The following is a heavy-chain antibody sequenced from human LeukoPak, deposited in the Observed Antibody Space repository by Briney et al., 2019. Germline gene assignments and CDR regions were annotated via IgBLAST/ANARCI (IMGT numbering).Heavy chain of an antibody. Sequence: ASVKVSCKASGYTFTGYYMHWVRQAPGQGLEWMGRINPNSGGTNYAQKFQGRVTMTRDTSISTACMELSRLRSDDTAVYYCAREKYSSGWYYFDYWGQGTLVTVSS. J-gene: IGHJ4*02. CDR1: GYTFTGYY. CDR3: AREKYSSGWYYFDY. D-gene: IGHD6-19*01. CDR2: INPNSGGT. V-gene: IGHV1-2*06.